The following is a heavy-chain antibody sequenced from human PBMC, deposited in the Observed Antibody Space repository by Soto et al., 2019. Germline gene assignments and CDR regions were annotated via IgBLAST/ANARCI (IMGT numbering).Heavy chain of an antibody. CDR2: IDYSGST. CDR3: ARGQPLLLWFGETTKFDY. Sequence: SETLSLTCTVSGASISGYYCSWMRQPPGKGLEWIGYIDYSGSTNYNPSLKSRVTISVDMSKNQLSLKLSSVTAADTAVYYCARGQPLLLWFGETTKFDYWGQGTLVTVS. D-gene: IGHD3-10*01. V-gene: IGHV4-59*01. CDR1: GASISGYY. J-gene: IGHJ4*02.